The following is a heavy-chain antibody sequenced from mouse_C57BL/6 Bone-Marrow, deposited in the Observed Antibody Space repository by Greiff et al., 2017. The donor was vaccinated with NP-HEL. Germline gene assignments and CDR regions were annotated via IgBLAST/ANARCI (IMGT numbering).Heavy chain of an antibody. CDR3: ARGFTTVVGAWFAY. CDR2: IYPGDGDT. CDR1: GYAFSSYW. J-gene: IGHJ3*01. D-gene: IGHD1-1*01. V-gene: IGHV1-80*01. Sequence: QVQLQQSGAELVKPGASVKISCKASGYAFSSYWMNWVKQRPGKGLEWIGQIYPGDGDTNYNGKFKGKATLTADKSSSTAYMQLSSLTSEDSAVYFCARGFTTVVGAWFAYWGQGTLVTVSA.